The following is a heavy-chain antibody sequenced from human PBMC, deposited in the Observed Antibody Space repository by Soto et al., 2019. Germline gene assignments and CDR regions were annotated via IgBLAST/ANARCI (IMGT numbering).Heavy chain of an antibody. Sequence: LRLSCAASGFTSSNYPMTWVRQAPGKGLDWVSTIAGGGPSTYYADSVKGRFTFSRDNSKNTLYLQMNSLRAEDTAVYYCAKGIEMATSYFDSWGQGTLVTVSS. CDR2: IAGGGPST. J-gene: IGHJ4*02. V-gene: IGHV3-23*01. CDR3: AKGIEMATSYFDS. D-gene: IGHD2-15*01. CDR1: GFTSSNYP.